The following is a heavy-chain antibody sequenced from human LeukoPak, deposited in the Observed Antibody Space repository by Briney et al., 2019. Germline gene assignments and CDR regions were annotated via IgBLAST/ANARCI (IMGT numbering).Heavy chain of an antibody. CDR2: INHSGST. J-gene: IGHJ4*02. Sequence: SETLSLTCAVYGGSFSGYYWSWIRQPPGKGLEWIGEINHSGSTNYNPSLKSRVTISVDTSKNQLSLKLSSVTAADTAVYYCAREHHLPYSSSSPRVPVFDYWGQGTLVTVSS. V-gene: IGHV4-34*01. CDR1: GGSFSGYY. CDR3: AREHHLPYSSSSPRVPVFDY. D-gene: IGHD6-6*01.